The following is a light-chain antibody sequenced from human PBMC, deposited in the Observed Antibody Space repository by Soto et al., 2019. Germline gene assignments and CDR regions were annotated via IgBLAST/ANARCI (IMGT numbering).Light chain of an antibody. V-gene: IGLV2-14*01. CDR3: SSYTSSSNLE. Sequence: QSVLTQPASVSGSPGQSITISCTGTSSDVGGYNYVSWYQQHPGKAPKLMIYEVSNRPSGVSNRVSGSKSGNTASLTISGLQAEDEADYYGSSYTSSSNLEFGGGTKLTVL. CDR2: EVS. J-gene: IGLJ3*02. CDR1: SSDVGGYNY.